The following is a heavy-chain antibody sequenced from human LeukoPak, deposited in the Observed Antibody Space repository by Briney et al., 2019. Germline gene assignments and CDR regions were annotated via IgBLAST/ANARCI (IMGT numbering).Heavy chain of an antibody. J-gene: IGHJ4*02. D-gene: IGHD6-19*01. Sequence: ASVKVSCKASGGTFSSYAISWVRQAPGQGLEWMGGIIPIFGTANYAQKFQGRVTITADESTSTAYMELSSLRSEDTAVYYCATDLFSSGWDDYWGQGTLVTVSS. V-gene: IGHV1-69*13. CDR3: ATDLFSSGWDDY. CDR2: IIPIFGTA. CDR1: GGTFSSYA.